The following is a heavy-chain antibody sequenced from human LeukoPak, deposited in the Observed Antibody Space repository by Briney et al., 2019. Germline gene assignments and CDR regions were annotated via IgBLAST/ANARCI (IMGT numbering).Heavy chain of an antibody. V-gene: IGHV3-23*01. CDR2: ISSSGGNT. Sequence: GGSLRLSCAASGFTFSSYSMNWVRQAPGKGLEWVSSISSSGGNTYYADSVKGRFTISRDNSKNTLYVQMNSLRAEDTAVYFCAKDKVAVAGPFDYWGQGTLVTVSS. D-gene: IGHD6-19*01. CDR1: GFTFSSYS. CDR3: AKDKVAVAGPFDY. J-gene: IGHJ4*02.